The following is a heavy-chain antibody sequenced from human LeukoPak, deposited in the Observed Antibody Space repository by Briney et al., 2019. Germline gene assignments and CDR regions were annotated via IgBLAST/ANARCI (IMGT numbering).Heavy chain of an antibody. D-gene: IGHD2-2*01. CDR1: GFTFSNYG. CDR2: IRYDGSSQ. J-gene: IGHJ5*01. V-gene: IGHV3-30*02. Sequence: GGSLRLSCAASGFTFSNYGMHWVRQAPGKGLEWVAFIRYDGSSQYYADSVQGRFTISRDNAKNSLYLQMNSLRAEDTAVYYCATRYCSSTNCYAFDSWGQGTLVTVSS. CDR3: ATRYCSSTNCYAFDS.